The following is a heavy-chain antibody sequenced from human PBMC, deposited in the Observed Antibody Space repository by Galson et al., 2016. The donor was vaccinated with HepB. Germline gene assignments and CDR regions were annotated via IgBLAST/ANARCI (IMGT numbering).Heavy chain of an antibody. CDR1: GFTFSTYA. J-gene: IGHJ4*02. Sequence: SLRLSCAASGFTFSTYAMTWVRQAPGKGLEWVSAVSATGGTTYYGESVKGRFTISRDNSKNTLYLQMNGLRAEDTAVYYCVKESPVRGNHFEYWGQGTLVTVSS. CDR2: VSATGGTT. D-gene: IGHD3-16*01. CDR3: VKESPVRGNHFEY. V-gene: IGHV3-23*01.